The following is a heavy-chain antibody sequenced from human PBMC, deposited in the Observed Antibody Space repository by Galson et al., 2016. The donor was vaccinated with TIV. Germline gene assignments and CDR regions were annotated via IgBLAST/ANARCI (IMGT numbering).Heavy chain of an antibody. V-gene: IGHV3-53*01. D-gene: IGHD3-22*01. Sequence: SLRLSCAASGFIVDDNYMTWIRQAPGKGLEWVSVIYGDGRTYYTDSVRGRFTISRDSSKTTLYLQMNSLRAEDTAVYYCARDRYYDARGYYYYYYGMDVWGQGTTVTVSS. CDR1: GFIVDDNY. J-gene: IGHJ6*02. CDR2: IYGDGRT. CDR3: ARDRYYDARGYYYYYYGMDV.